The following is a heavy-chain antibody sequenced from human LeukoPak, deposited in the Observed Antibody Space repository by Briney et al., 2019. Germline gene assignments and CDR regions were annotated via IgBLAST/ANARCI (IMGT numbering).Heavy chain of an antibody. D-gene: IGHD3-10*01. J-gene: IGHJ4*02. CDR1: GFTFSSYG. V-gene: IGHV3-33*01. CDR2: IWYDGSNK. CDR3: ARGARGSGSPPFDS. Sequence: PWGSLSLSCAASGFTFSSYGMHWVRQAPGQGLEWVAVIWYDGSNKYYADSVKGRFTISRDNSKNTLYLQMNSLRAEDTAVYYCARGARGSGSPPFDSCGEGDLVTVSS.